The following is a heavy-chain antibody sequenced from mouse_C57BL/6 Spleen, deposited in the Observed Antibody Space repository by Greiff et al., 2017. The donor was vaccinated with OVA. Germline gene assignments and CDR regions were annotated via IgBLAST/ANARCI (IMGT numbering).Heavy chain of an antibody. CDR3: ARPRDYGDYFDY. J-gene: IGHJ2*01. V-gene: IGHV5-6*01. CDR1: GFTFSSYG. Sequence: EVKLVESGGDLVKPGGSLKLSCAASGFTFSSYGMSWVRQTPDKRLEWVATISSGGSYTYYPDSVKGRFTISRDNAKNTLYLQMSSLKSEDTAMYYCARPRDYGDYFDYWGQGTTLTVSS. CDR2: ISSGGSYT. D-gene: IGHD1-1*02.